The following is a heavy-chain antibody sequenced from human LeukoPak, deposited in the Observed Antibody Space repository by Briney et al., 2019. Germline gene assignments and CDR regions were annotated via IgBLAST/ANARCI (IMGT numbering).Heavy chain of an antibody. J-gene: IGHJ4*02. CDR3: ARDADGNADY. Sequence: GGSLRLSCAASGFTFSNYAMNWVRQSPGKGLEWVAYISRSSSTIYYADSVRGRFIISRDDAHNSLYLQMNSLRAEDTAMYYCARDADGNADYWGRGALVTVSS. CDR2: ISRSSSTI. V-gene: IGHV3-48*04. CDR1: GFTFSNYA. D-gene: IGHD4-23*01.